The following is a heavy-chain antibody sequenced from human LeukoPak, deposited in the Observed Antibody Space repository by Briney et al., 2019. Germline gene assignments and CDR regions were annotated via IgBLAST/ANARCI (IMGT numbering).Heavy chain of an antibody. CDR1: GFTFNTYE. J-gene: IGHJ3*02. D-gene: IGHD3-22*01. V-gene: IGHV3-48*03. Sequence: GGSLRLSCAASGFTFNTYEMNWVRHAPGKGLEWVSYISGSYSTIYYADSVKGRFTISRDNAKSTLHLQMNSLRAEDTAIYYCATDYYHSSGQSPDAFDIWGQGTMVTVSS. CDR3: ATDYYHSSGQSPDAFDI. CDR2: ISGSYSTI.